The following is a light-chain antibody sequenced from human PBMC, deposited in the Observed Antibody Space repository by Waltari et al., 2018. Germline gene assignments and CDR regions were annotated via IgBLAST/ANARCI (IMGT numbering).Light chain of an antibody. CDR3: QVWDSNDWV. CDR2: GDS. Sequence: SYVLTQPPSVSVAPGQTATITCAGDNIGSKNVHWYHQKPGQAPVLVVYGDSDRPSGIPYRFSGSNSGNTATLTISRVEAGDEADYYCQVWDSNDWVFGGGTKLTVL. V-gene: IGLV3-21*02. CDR1: NIGSKN. J-gene: IGLJ3*02.